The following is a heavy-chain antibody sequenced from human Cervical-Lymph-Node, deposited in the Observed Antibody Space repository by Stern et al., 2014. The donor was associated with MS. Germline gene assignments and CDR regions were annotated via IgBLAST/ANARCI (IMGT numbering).Heavy chain of an antibody. Sequence: QDQLVQSGSEVKKPGASVKVSCKASGYTFTNYGISWVRQAPGQGLEWMGWISGYNDDTNYVEKFQGRVTMTTDTSTNTAYMELRSLRSDDTAVYYCARDPHIAVAGTGGGFDPWGQGTLVTVSS. D-gene: IGHD6-19*01. CDR3: ARDPHIAVAGTGGGFDP. CDR2: ISGYNDDT. V-gene: IGHV1-18*01. J-gene: IGHJ5*02. CDR1: GYTFTNYG.